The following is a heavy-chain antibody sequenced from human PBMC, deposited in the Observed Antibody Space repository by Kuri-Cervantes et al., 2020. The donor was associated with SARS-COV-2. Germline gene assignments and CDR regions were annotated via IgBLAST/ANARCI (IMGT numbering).Heavy chain of an antibody. V-gene: IGHV4-61*01. CDR1: GGSVSSGSYY. Sequence: GSLRLSCTVSGGSVSSGSYYWSWIRQPPGKRLEWIGEINHSGSTNYNPSLKSRVTISVDTSKNQFSLKLSSVTAADTAVYYCARVGPPLYSGGWYYIYFDYWGQGTLVTVSS. CDR2: INHSGST. D-gene: IGHD6-19*01. CDR3: ARVGPPLYSGGWYYIYFDY. J-gene: IGHJ4*02.